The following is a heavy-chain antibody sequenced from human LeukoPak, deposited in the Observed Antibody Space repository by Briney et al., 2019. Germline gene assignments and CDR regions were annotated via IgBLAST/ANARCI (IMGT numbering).Heavy chain of an antibody. V-gene: IGHV4-34*01. D-gene: IGHD1-1*01. CDR1: GGSFSGDY. CDR2: IYYSGST. J-gene: IGHJ4*02. Sequence: SSETLSLTCAVYGGSFSGDYWSWIRQPQEKGLEWIGSIYYSGSTYYNPSLKSRVTISVDTSKNQFSLKLSSVTAADTAVYYCARVEWAGTTDYDYWGQGTLVTVSS. CDR3: ARVEWAGTTDYDY.